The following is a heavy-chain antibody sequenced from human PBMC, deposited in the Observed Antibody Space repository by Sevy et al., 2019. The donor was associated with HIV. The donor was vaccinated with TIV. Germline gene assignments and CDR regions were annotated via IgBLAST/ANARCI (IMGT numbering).Heavy chain of an antibody. CDR3: ARGGYYYDNAASYAFDS. Sequence: GGSLRLSCEASGFTFSSYAMHWVRQAPGKGLEWVAIIWSDGYFKYFRDSGKGRFTVSRDDSQNTLYLQMNSLRVEDTAIYYCARGGYYYDNAASYAFDSWGQGTLVTVSS. D-gene: IGHD3-22*01. V-gene: IGHV3-33*01. J-gene: IGHJ4*02. CDR2: IWSDGYFK. CDR1: GFTFSSYA.